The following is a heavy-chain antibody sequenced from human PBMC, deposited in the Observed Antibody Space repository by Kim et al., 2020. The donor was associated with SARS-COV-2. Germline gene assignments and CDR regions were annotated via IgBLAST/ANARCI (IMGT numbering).Heavy chain of an antibody. J-gene: IGHJ6*02. CDR2: IYYSGIT. Sequence: SETLSLTCTVSGGSISSYYWSWIRQPPGKGLEWIGYIYYSGITNYNPSLKSRVTISVDTSKNQFSLKLSSVTAADTAVYYCARVSRGCSGGSCPPSGMDVWGQGTTVTVSS. D-gene: IGHD2-15*01. CDR1: GGSISSYY. V-gene: IGHV4-59*01. CDR3: ARVSRGCSGGSCPPSGMDV.